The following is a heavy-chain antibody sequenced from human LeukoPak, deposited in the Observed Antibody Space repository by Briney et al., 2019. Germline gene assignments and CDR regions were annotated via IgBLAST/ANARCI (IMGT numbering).Heavy chain of an antibody. CDR1: GFTVSSNY. D-gene: IGHD6-19*01. Sequence: QPGGSLRLSCAASGFTVSSNYMSWVRQAPGKGLEWVSVIYSGGSTYYADSVKGRFTISRDNSKNTLYLQMNSLRAEDTAVYYCARGSGSYYYYYYMDVWGKGTTVTISS. V-gene: IGHV3-53*01. CDR3: ARGSGSYYYYYYMDV. J-gene: IGHJ6*03. CDR2: IYSGGST.